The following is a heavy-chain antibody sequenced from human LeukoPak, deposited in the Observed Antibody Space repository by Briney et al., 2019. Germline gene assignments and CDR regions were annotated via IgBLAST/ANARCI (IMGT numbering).Heavy chain of an antibody. CDR2: IYYSGST. CDR1: GGSISSSSYY. CDR3: ARGDSSGFPYYYYYMDV. J-gene: IGHJ6*03. V-gene: IGHV4-39*01. Sequence: SETLSLTCTVSGGSISSSSYYWGWIRQPPGKGLEWIGSIYYSGSTYYNPSLKSRVTISVDTSKNQFSLKLSSVTAADTAVYYCARGDSSGFPYYYYYMDVWGKGTTVTVSS. D-gene: IGHD3-22*01.